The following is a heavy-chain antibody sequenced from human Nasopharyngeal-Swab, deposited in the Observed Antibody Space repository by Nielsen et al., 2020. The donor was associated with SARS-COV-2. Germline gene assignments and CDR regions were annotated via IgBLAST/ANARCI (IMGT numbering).Heavy chain of an antibody. J-gene: IGHJ4*02. V-gene: IGHV4-39*01. Sequence: IRQPPGKGLEWIGSIYYSGSTYYNPSLKSRVTISVDTSKNRFSLKLSSVTAADTAVYYCATRQRPSYSSGWYQQITDYWGQGTLVTVSS. CDR2: IYYSGST. D-gene: IGHD6-19*01. CDR3: ATRQRPSYSSGWYQQITDY.